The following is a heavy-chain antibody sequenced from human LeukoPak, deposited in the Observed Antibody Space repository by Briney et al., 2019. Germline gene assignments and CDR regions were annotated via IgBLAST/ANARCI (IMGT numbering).Heavy chain of an antibody. CDR3: ARDTDSSGYYQDY. J-gene: IGHJ4*02. CDR1: GGSISSSSYN. CDR2: FHAGGRT. D-gene: IGHD3-22*01. V-gene: IGHV4-39*07. Sequence: SETLSLTCTVSGGSISSSSYNWGWIRQPPGKGLEWIGSFHAGGRTYNNPSLKSRVTISVDTSKNQFSLKLSSVTAADTAVYYCARDTDSSGYYQDYWGQGTLVTVSS.